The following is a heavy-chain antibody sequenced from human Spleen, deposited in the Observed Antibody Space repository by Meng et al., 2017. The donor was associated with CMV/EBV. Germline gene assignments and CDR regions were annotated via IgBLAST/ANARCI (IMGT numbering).Heavy chain of an antibody. V-gene: IGHV3-21*01. CDR1: GFTFSSYS. D-gene: IGHD3-22*01. Sequence: EVQLVESGXXXXXLXXVXXLSCAASGFTFSSYSMNWVRQAPGKGLEWVSSISSSSSYIYYADSVKGRFTISRDNAKNSLYLQMNSLRAEDTAVYYCARARSGYYHTHDDYWGQGTLVTVYS. CDR2: ISSSSSYI. J-gene: IGHJ4*02. CDR3: ARARSGYYHTHDDY.